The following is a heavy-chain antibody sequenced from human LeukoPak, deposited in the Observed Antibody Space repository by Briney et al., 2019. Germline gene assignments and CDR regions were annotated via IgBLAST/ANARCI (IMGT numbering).Heavy chain of an antibody. J-gene: IGHJ4*02. CDR2: ISYDGSNK. CDR1: GFTFSSYG. D-gene: IGHD3-10*01. V-gene: IGHV3-33*08. Sequence: PGGSLRLSCAASGFTFSSYGMHWVRQAPGKGLEWVAVISYDGSNKYYADSVKGRFTISRDNSKNTLYLQMNSLRAEDTALYYCARGGGPLYYYGSGSHNDYWGQGTLVTVSS. CDR3: ARGGGPLYYYGSGSHNDY.